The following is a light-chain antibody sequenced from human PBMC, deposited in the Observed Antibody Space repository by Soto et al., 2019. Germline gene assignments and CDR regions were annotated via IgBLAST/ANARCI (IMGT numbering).Light chain of an antibody. J-gene: IGKJ1*01. Sequence: EIVLTQSPGTLSLSPGERATLSCRSSQSVSSSYLAWYQQKPGQAPRLIIYGASSRATGIPDRFSGSRSGTDFTLTISRLEPEDVAVYYCQQYGSSTWTLGQGTKVDIK. CDR3: QQYGSSTWT. CDR2: GAS. V-gene: IGKV3-20*01. CDR1: QSVSSSY.